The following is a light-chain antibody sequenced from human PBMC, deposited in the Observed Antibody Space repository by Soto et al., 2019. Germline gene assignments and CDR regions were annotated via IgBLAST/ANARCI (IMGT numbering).Light chain of an antibody. J-gene: IGKJ1*01. Sequence: DIHMNQSPSSLSASVGDRVTITCRASQSISSFLNWYQQKPGKAPHLLIYAASSLRYGVPSRFRGSESGTEFTLTISSLQPEDFATYFCQQSYTTPWTFGQGTKVDI. CDR1: QSISSF. CDR3: QQSYTTPWT. V-gene: IGKV1-39*01. CDR2: AAS.